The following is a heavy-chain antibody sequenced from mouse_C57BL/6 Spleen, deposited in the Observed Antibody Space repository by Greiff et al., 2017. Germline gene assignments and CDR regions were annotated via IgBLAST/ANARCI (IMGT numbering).Heavy chain of an antibody. V-gene: IGHV14-2*01. J-gene: IGHJ4*01. CDR1: GFNIKDYY. CDR3: ARAGNSYAMDY. CDR2: LDPEDGET. Sequence: EVQLQQSGAELVKPGASVKLSCTASGFNIKDYYMHWVKQRTEQGLEWIGRLDPEDGETKYAPNFQGKATITADPSANTAYRQLSSLTSEDTAVYYCARAGNSYAMDYWGQGTSVTVSS. D-gene: IGHD2-1*01.